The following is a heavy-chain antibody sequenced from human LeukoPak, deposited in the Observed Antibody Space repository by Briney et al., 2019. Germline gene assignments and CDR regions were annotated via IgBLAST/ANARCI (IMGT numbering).Heavy chain of an antibody. CDR3: AKPARTDYADY. D-gene: IGHD1-14*01. CDR2: ISGSGGNT. V-gene: IGHV3-23*01. J-gene: IGHJ4*02. CDR1: GFTFSSYA. Sequence: GGTLRLSCAASGFTFSSYAMNWVRQAPGKGLEWVSSISGSGGNTYYADSVKGRFTVSRDNSKNTLYLQMNSLRAEDTAVYYCAKPARTDYADYWGQGTLVTVFS.